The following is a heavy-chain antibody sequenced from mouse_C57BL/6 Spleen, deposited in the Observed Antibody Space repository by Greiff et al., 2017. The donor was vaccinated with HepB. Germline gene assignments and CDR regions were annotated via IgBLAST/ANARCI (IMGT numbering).Heavy chain of an antibody. Sequence: DVMLVESGGDLVKPGGSLKLSCAASGFTFSSYGMSWVRQTPDKRLEWVATISSGGSYTYYPDSVKGRFTISRDNAKNTLYLQMSSLKSEDTAMYNCARPYGSSGGYFDVWGTGTTVTVSS. CDR1: GFTFSSYG. J-gene: IGHJ1*03. CDR3: ARPYGSSGGYFDV. V-gene: IGHV5-6*02. CDR2: ISSGGSYT. D-gene: IGHD1-1*01.